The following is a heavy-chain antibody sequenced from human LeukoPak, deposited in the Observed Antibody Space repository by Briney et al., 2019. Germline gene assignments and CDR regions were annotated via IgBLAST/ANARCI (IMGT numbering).Heavy chain of an antibody. CDR1: GFTFTSYY. J-gene: IGHJ5*02. V-gene: IGHV1-46*01. Sequence: ASVKVSCKASGFTFTSYYMHWVRQAPGHGLEWMGIINPSGGSGSTSYAQKFQGRVTMTRDTSTSTVYMELSSLRSEDTAVYFCARDKSGNDCFDPWGQGTLVTVSS. D-gene: IGHD5-12*01. CDR3: ARDKSGNDCFDP. CDR2: INPSGGSGST.